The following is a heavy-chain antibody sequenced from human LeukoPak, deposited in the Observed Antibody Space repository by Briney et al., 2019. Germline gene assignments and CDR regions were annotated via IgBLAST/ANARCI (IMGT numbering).Heavy chain of an antibody. V-gene: IGHV1-46*01. D-gene: IGHD6-19*01. CDR2: INPSGGNT. CDR1: GYTFTNYY. Sequence: ASVKVSCKASGYTFTNYYMHWGRQAPGQGLEWMGIINPSGGNTNYAQKFQGRVTMTSDTSRSTAYMELSSLRSEDTAVYYCARDQSKMGSGFYGDDAFEISGQGTMVTVSS. J-gene: IGHJ3*02. CDR3: ARDQSKMGSGFYGDDAFEI.